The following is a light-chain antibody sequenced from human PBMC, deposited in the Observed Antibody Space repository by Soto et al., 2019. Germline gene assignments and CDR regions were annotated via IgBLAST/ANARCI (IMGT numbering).Light chain of an antibody. CDR2: GAS. V-gene: IGKV3-20*01. CDR3: QHYYTSYTT. J-gene: IGKJ1*01. CDR1: QCVTDNY. Sequence: EIVLTQSPGTLSLSPGERATLSCGAWQCVTDNYLAWYQQKPGQPPRLLIFGASTRATGIPDRFSGSGSGTDCTLTISRLEPEDFAVYYCQHYYTSYTTFGQGTKVDIK.